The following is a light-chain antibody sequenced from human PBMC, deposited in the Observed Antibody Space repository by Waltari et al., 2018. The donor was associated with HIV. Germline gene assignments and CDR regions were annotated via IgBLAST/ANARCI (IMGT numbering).Light chain of an antibody. J-gene: IGLJ2*01. CDR3: QTWGTGMV. CDR1: GGHRSYA. Sequence: HLVLTQSPSSSASLGAADKHTCTLSGGHRSYAIAWPQQQTEKGTPSLMTLNSDGSHSQGDGLPDRLSGSRHGAERYPTLSSLQSDDEADYSCQTWGTGMVFGGGTKLTVL. CDR2: LNSDGSH. V-gene: IGLV4-69*01.